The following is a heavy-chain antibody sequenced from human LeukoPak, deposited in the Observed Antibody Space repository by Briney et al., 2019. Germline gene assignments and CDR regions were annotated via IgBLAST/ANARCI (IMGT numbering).Heavy chain of an antibody. CDR3: ARDILGYCSSTSCPAGHY. J-gene: IGHJ4*02. Sequence: GGTLRLSCAAYGFTFSDYYMSWIRQAPGKGLEWVSYISSSGSTIYYADSVKGRFSISRDNAKNSLYLQMNSLRAEDTAVYYCARDILGYCSSTSCPAGHYWGQGTLVTVSS. CDR2: ISSSGSTI. V-gene: IGHV3-11*04. CDR1: GFTFSDYY. D-gene: IGHD2-2*01.